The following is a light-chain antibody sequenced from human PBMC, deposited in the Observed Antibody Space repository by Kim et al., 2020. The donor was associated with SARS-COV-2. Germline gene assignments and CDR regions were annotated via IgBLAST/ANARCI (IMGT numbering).Light chain of an antibody. CDR1: SLRSYY. J-gene: IGLJ2*01. CDR3: NSRDSSGHHVV. CDR2: GKN. V-gene: IGLV3-19*01. Sequence: SSELTQDPAVSVALGQTVRITCQGDSLRSYYASWYQQKPGQAPVLVIYGKNNRPSGIPDRFSGSSSGNTASLTITGAQAEAEADYNCNSRDSSGHHVVFG.